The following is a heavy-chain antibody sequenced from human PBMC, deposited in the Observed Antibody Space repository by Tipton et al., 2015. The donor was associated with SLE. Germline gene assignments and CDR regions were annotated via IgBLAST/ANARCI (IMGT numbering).Heavy chain of an antibody. J-gene: IGHJ2*01. D-gene: IGHD7-27*01. CDR1: GGSINTGGFY. V-gene: IGHV4-31*03. CDR2: IFYSGST. CDR3: ASLGMDYYFDL. Sequence: TLSLTCNVSGGSINTGGFYWSWIRQHPEKGLEWIGYIFYSGSTYYSPSLKSRVTISLDTSQNLFSLRLGSATAADTALYYCASLGMDYYFDLWGRGTLVTVSS.